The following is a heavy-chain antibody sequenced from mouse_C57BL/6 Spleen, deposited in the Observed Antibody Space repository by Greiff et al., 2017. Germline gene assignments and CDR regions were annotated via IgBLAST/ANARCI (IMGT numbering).Heavy chain of an antibody. Sequence: VQLQQSGAELMQPGASVKLSCKATGYTFTGYWIEWVKQRPGHGLEWIGEILPGSGSTNYHEKFKGKATFTADTSSNTAYMQLSSLTTEDSAIYYCARLRYYSNRVVYFDYWGQGTTLTVSS. CDR2: ILPGSGST. D-gene: IGHD2-5*01. V-gene: IGHV1-9*01. CDR3: ARLRYYSNRVVYFDY. CDR1: GYTFTGYW. J-gene: IGHJ2*01.